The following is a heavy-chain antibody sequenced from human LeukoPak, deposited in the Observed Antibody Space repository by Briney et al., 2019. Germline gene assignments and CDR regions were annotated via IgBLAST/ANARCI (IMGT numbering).Heavy chain of an antibody. Sequence: SETLCLTCAVYGGSFSGYYWSWIRQPPGKGLEWIGEINHSGSTNYNPSLKSRVTISVDTSKNQFSLKLSSVTAADTAVYYCASRRYITIFGVVIIYAFDIWGQGTMVTVSS. V-gene: IGHV4-34*01. CDR3: ASRRYITIFGVVIIYAFDI. D-gene: IGHD3-3*01. J-gene: IGHJ3*02. CDR2: INHSGST. CDR1: GGSFSGYY.